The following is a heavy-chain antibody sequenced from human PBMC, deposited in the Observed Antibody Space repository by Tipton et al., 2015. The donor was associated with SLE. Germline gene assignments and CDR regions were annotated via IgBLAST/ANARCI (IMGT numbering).Heavy chain of an antibody. CDR3: VRGGRGDSSSRRFDP. V-gene: IGHV4-61*09. Sequence: TLSLTCTVSGGSINSDPFYWGWIRQPAGKGPEWIAHIYTSGSTNYNPSFKGRVTMSLDTSKNQFSLHLSSVTAADTAVYYCVRGGRGDSSSRRFDPWGQGTLVTVSS. CDR2: IYTSGST. J-gene: IGHJ5*02. CDR1: GGSINSDPFY. D-gene: IGHD6-6*01.